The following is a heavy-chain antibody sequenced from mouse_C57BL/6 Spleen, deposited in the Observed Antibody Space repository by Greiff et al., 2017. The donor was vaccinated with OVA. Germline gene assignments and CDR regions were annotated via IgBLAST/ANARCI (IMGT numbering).Heavy chain of an antibody. CDR3: ALSTMVTKGDD. Sequence: QVQLQQSGPELVKPGASVKISCKASGYAFSSSWMNWVKQRPGKGLEWIGRIYPGDGDTNYNGKFKGKATLTADKSSSTAYMQLSSLTSEDSAVYFCALSTMVTKGDDWGQGTTLTVSS. CDR2: IYPGDGDT. V-gene: IGHV1-82*01. D-gene: IGHD2-2*01. J-gene: IGHJ2*01. CDR1: GYAFSSSW.